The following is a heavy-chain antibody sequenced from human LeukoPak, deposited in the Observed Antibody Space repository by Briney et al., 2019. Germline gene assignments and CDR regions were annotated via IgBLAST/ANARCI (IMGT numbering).Heavy chain of an antibody. D-gene: IGHD4-17*01. CDR3: AKDPNGDYIGAFDF. CDR1: GLTFSKXA. Sequence: PXGSXXXXXXASGLTFSKXAXXXLRXAPGKGXXXXXXXFVNGDWALYADSVKGRFTISRDNSKNTLYLQMSSLRAEDTAVYYCAKDPNGDYIGAFDFWGQGTMVTVSS. V-gene: IGHV3-23*01. J-gene: IGHJ3*01. CDR2: XFVNGDWA.